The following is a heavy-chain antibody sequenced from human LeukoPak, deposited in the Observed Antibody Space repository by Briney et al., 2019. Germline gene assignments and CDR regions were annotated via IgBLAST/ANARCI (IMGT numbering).Heavy chain of an antibody. CDR2: IYHSGST. V-gene: IGHV4-38-2*02. D-gene: IGHD3-22*01. CDR1: GYSISSGYY. J-gene: IGHJ4*02. CDR3: AILHYYDSSGYYY. Sequence: PSETLSLTCTVSGYSISSGYYWGWIRQPPGKGLEWIGSIYHSGSTYYNPSLKSRVTISVDTSKNQFSLKLSSVTAADTAVYYCAILHYYDSSGYYYWGQGTLVTVSS.